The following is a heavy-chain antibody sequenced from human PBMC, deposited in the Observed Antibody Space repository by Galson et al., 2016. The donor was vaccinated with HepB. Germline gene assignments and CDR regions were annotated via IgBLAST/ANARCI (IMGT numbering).Heavy chain of an antibody. J-gene: IGHJ3*02. D-gene: IGHD3-16*01. CDR1: GFTFSSYA. CDR2: ITGNGGIT. CDR3: VKDQGGTWGAFDI. V-gene: IGHV3-64D*06. Sequence: SLRLSCAASGFTFSSYAIHWVRQAPGKGLEYLSEITGNGGITYYADSAKGRFTISRDNSRNTLYLQMSSLTTEDTAVYYCVKDQGGTWGAFDIWGQGTLVTVSS.